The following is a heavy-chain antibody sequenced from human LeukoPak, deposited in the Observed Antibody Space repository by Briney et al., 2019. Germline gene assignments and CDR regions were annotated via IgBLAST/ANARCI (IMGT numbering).Heavy chain of an antibody. CDR3: AALMRGPTGYSGYGGEDY. CDR1: GFTFSNYA. V-gene: IGHV3-23*01. CDR2: ITGSGGTT. D-gene: IGHD5-12*01. Sequence: GGSLRLSCAASGFTFSNYAMTWVRQAQGKGLQWVSAITGSGGTTYYADSVKGRFAISRDNSKNTLYLQMNSLRAEDTAVYYCAALMRGPTGYSGYGGEDYWGQGTLVTVSS. J-gene: IGHJ4*02.